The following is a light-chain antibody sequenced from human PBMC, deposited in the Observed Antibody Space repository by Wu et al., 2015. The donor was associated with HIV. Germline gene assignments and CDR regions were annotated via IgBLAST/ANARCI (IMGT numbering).Light chain of an antibody. Sequence: EIVLTQSPDTLSLSPGERATLSCRASQSVNSNYLAWYQQRPGQAPRLLIYGTSSRATGIPNRFSGSGSGTDFTLTISRLEPEDFVVYFCQQYGTSPATFGQGTKLEIK. CDR1: QSVNSNY. CDR3: QQYGTSPAT. V-gene: IGKV3-20*01. J-gene: IGKJ2*01. CDR2: GTS.